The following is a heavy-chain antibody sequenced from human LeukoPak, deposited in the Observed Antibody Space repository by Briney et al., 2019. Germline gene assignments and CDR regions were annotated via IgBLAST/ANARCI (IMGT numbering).Heavy chain of an antibody. J-gene: IGHJ4*02. CDR3: ARGDFWSGYCGY. Sequence: ASVKVSCKASGYTFTSYDINWVRQATGQGLEWMGWMNPNSGNTGYAQKFQGRVTITRNTSMSTAYMELSSLRSEDTAVYYCARGDFWSGYCGYWGQGTLVTVSS. D-gene: IGHD3-3*01. V-gene: IGHV1-8*03. CDR2: MNPNSGNT. CDR1: GYTFTSYD.